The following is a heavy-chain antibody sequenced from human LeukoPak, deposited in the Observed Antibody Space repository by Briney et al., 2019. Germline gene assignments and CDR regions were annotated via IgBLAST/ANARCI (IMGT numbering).Heavy chain of an antibody. V-gene: IGHV3-30*02. CDR2: IRSVGGAE. D-gene: IGHD3-10*01. J-gene: IGHJ4*02. CDR3: AKGPGREGYFDY. Sequence: GGSLRLSCVASGFPFSSYGMHWVRQAPGKGLEWVAVIRSVGGAEYYADSVKGRFTISRDNSKNSLYLQMNSLRTEDTALYYCAKGPGREGYFDYWGQGTLVTVSS. CDR1: GFPFSSYG.